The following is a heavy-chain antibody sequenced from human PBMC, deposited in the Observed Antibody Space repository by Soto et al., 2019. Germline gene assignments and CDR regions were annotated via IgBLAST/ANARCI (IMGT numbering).Heavy chain of an antibody. CDR3: ARSPASGEFDY. Sequence: GSLRLSCVSSGFTFSDYYMTWIRRAPGMGLQWVSYISSSGTTIYYADSVKGRFTISRDNAKNSLYLQMNSLRAEDTAVYYCARSPASGEFDYWGQGTLVTVSS. D-gene: IGHD4-17*01. CDR2: ISSSGTTI. CDR1: GFTFSDYY. V-gene: IGHV3-11*01. J-gene: IGHJ4*01.